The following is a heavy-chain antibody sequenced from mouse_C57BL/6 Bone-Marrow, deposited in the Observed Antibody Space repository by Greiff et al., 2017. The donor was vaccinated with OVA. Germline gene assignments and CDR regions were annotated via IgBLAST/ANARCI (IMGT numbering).Heavy chain of an antibody. Sequence: EVKLVESGGGLVQPGGSLSLSCAASGFTFTDYYMSWVRQPPGKALEWLGFIRNKANGYTTEYSASVKGRFTISRDNSQSILYLQMNALRAEDSATYYCARWGDYDRYWYFDVWGTGTTVTVSS. V-gene: IGHV7-3*01. D-gene: IGHD2-4*01. CDR2: IRNKANGYTT. CDR3: ARWGDYDRYWYFDV. CDR1: GFTFTDYY. J-gene: IGHJ1*03.